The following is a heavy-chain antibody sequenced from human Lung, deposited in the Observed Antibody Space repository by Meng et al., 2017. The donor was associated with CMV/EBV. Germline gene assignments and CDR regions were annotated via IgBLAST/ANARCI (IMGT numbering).Heavy chain of an antibody. CDR2: ISWNSGSI. V-gene: IGHV3-9*01. CDR1: GFTFDDYA. Sequence: SXAASGFTFDDYAMHWVRQVPGEGLEWVSGISWNSGSIFYADSVKGRFTISRDNGKNSLYQQMNSLRDEETHLYYCAKTTGYTSSKAVNARIGPARAGMDVWGQGTXVTVSS. J-gene: IGHJ6*02. CDR3: AKTTGYTSSKAVNARIGPARAGMDV. D-gene: IGHD6-13*01.